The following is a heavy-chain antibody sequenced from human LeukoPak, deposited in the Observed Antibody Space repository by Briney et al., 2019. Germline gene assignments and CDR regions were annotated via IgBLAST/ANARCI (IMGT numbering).Heavy chain of an antibody. V-gene: IGHV4-30-4*01. Sequence: PSETLSLTCTVSGGSISSGDYYWSWIRQPPGKGLEWIGYIYYSGSTYYNPSLKNRVTISVDTSKNQFSLKLSSVTAADTAVYYCARDLLNEGNHLDYWGQGTLVTVSS. J-gene: IGHJ4*02. CDR1: GGSISSGDYY. CDR2: IYYSGST. D-gene: IGHD4-23*01. CDR3: ARDLLNEGNHLDY.